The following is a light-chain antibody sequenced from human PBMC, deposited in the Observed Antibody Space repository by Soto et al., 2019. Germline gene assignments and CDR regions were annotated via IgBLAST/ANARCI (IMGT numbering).Light chain of an antibody. CDR3: NSYAGTSYV. Sequence: QSVLTQPASVSGSPGQSITISCTGTSSDVGRYNYVSWYQQFPGKAPKLIIYGVSNRPSGVSNRFPGSKSANTASLTISGLQAEDEADYYCNSYAGTSYVFGTGTKVTVL. V-gene: IGLV2-14*01. J-gene: IGLJ1*01. CDR1: SSDVGRYNY. CDR2: GVS.